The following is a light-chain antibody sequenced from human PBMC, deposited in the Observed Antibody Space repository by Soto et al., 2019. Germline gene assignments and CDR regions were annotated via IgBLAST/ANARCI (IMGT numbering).Light chain of an antibody. CDR2: NSN. Sequence: QSVLTQPPSASGTPGQTITISCSGSTSNVGDNALNWYQQLPGTAPKLVIYNSNQRPSGVPDRFSGSKSGTSGSLAISGLQSEDEADDYCCAWDDSLKASVFGGGTTLTVL. V-gene: IGLV1-44*01. CDR1: TSNVGDNA. J-gene: IGLJ3*02. CDR3: CAWDDSLKASV.